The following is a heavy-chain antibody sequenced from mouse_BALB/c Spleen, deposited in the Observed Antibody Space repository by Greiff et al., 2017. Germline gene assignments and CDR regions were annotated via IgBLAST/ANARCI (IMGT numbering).Heavy chain of an antibody. V-gene: IGHV1-18*01. CDR1: GYTFTDYN. CDR3: ARYYRYDVGYAMDY. Sequence: VHVKQSGPELVKPGASVKIPCKASGYTFTDYNMDWVKQSHGKSLEWIGDINPNNGGTIYNQKFKGKATLTVDKSSSTAYMELRSLTSEDTAVYYCARYYRYDVGYAMDYWGQGTSVTVSS. J-gene: IGHJ4*01. CDR2: INPNNGGT. D-gene: IGHD2-14*01.